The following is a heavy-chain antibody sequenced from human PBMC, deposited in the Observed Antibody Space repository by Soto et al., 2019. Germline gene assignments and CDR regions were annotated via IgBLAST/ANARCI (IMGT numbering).Heavy chain of an antibody. J-gene: IGHJ5*02. CDR3: AKDRFGGGFDP. V-gene: IGHV3-9*01. CDR2: ISWNSGSI. Sequence: PGGSLRLSCAASGFTFDDYAMHWVRQAPGKGLEWVSGISWNSGSIGYADSVKGRFTISRDNAKNSLYLQMNSLRAEDTALYYCAKDRFGGGFDPWGQGTLVTVSS. CDR1: GFTFDDYA. D-gene: IGHD3-10*01.